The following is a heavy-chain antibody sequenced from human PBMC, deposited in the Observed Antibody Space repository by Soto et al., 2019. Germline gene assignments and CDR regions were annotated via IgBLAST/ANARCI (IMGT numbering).Heavy chain of an antibody. Sequence: EVQLVESGGGLVQPGGSLRLSCVASGFNFGSYWMHWIRQAPGKGLVWVSRIDIDGSITTYADSVAGRFTISRDNATKTLYLQMNSLTAEDSALYCCVRGNPLNDYWGQGTLVTVSS. CDR2: IDIDGSIT. CDR3: VRGNPLNDY. V-gene: IGHV3-74*01. J-gene: IGHJ4*02. D-gene: IGHD1-1*01. CDR1: GFNFGSYW.